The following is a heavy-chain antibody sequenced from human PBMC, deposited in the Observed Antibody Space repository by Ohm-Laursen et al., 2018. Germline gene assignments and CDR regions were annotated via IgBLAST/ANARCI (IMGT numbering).Heavy chain of an antibody. CDR2: INHSRST. D-gene: IGHD3-22*01. Sequence: SDTLSLTCAVYGGSFSGYYWNWIRQPPGKGLEWIGGINHSRSTKYNSSFKSRVTISVDTSKNQFSLKLSSVTAADTAVYCCARHADYDSDAFDIWGQGTMVTVSS. CDR3: ARHADYDSDAFDI. J-gene: IGHJ3*02. V-gene: IGHV4-34*01. CDR1: GGSFSGYY.